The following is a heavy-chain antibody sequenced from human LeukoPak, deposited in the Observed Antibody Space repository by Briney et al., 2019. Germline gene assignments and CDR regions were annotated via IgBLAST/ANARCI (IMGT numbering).Heavy chain of an antibody. Sequence: AASVKVSCKASGYTFTDYYMHWVRQAPGQGLEWMGWINPNSADTHYAQKFQGRVTMTRDTSISTAYMELSRLRSDDTAVYYCARGSAVGATESLGFDYWGQGNPVTVSS. V-gene: IGHV1-2*02. CDR2: INPNSADT. CDR1: GYTFTDYY. CDR3: ARGSAVGATESLGFDY. J-gene: IGHJ4*02. D-gene: IGHD1-26*01.